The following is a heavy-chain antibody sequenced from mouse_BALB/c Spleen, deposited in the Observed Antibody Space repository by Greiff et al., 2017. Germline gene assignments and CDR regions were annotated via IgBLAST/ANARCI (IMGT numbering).Heavy chain of an antibody. CDR2: IWGDGST. V-gene: IGHV2-6-7*01. Sequence: QVQLKESGPGLVAPSQSLSITCTVSGFSLTGYGVNWVRQPPGKGLEWLGMIWGDGSTDYNSALKSRLSINKDNSKSQVFLKMNSLQTDDPARYYCARDYGNYAMDYWGQGTSVTVSS. CDR3: ARDYGNYAMDY. J-gene: IGHJ4*01. CDR1: GFSLTGYG. D-gene: IGHD2-1*01.